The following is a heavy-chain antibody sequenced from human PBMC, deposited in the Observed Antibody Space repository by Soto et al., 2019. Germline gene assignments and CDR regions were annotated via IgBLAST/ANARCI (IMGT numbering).Heavy chain of an antibody. D-gene: IGHD3-22*01. CDR3: ARGLLRDYYDSSGYPPFDY. CDR2: MNPNSGNT. V-gene: IGHV1-8*01. J-gene: IGHJ4*02. CDR1: GYTFTSYD. Sequence: GASVKVSCKASGYTFTSYDINWVRQATGQGLEWMGWMNPNSGNTGYAQKFQGRVTMTRNTSISTAYMELSSLRSEDTAVYYCARGLLRDYYDSSGYPPFDYWGQGTLVTVSS.